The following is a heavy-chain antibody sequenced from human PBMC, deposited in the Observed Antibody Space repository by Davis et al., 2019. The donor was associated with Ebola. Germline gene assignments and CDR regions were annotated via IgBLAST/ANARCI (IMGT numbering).Heavy chain of an antibody. Sequence: GGSLRLSCAASGFIFSSYVMSWVRQAPGRGLEWVSSMSGSVDRTFYADSMKGRVTISRDNAKNSLYLQMNSLRAEDTAVYYCAREGGGYGLDYWSQGTLVTVSS. V-gene: IGHV3-23*01. CDR1: GFIFSSYV. D-gene: IGHD5-18*01. J-gene: IGHJ4*02. CDR3: AREGGGYGLDY. CDR2: MSGSVDRT.